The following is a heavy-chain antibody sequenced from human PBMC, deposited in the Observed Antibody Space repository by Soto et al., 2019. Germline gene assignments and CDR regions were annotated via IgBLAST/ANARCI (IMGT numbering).Heavy chain of an antibody. J-gene: IGHJ4*02. Sequence: QVQLQQWVAGLLKPSETLSLTCAVDGGAFNSYYWSWIRQPPGKGLEWIAEINHRGSSKRNPSLESRITTSVATSKNQFSLELNSVTAADTAVYYCARAGFSNGFYGTFDYWGQGTLVTVSS. D-gene: IGHD6-19*01. CDR2: INHRGSS. CDR3: ARAGFSNGFYGTFDY. CDR1: GGAFNSYY. V-gene: IGHV4-34*02.